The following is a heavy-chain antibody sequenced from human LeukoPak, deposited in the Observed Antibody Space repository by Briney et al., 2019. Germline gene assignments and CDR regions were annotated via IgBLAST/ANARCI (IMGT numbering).Heavy chain of an antibody. J-gene: IGHJ4*02. V-gene: IGHV3-53*01. D-gene: IGHD2-15*01. CDR2: IYSGGGT. CDR1: GFTVSSNY. Sequence: GGSLRLSCAASGFTVSSNYMSRVRQAPGKGLEWVSVIYSGGGTYYADSVKGRFTISRDNSKNTLYLQINSLTAEHTAVYYCARDRGSGTDPSFDYWGQGTLVTVSS. CDR3: ARDRGSGTDPSFDY.